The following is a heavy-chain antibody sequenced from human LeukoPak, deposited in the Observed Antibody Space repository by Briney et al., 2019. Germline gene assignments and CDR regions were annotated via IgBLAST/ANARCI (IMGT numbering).Heavy chain of an antibody. V-gene: IGHV4-59*01. CDR1: GGSTSGYY. CDR2: IYYSGST. CDR3: ARGWDGIAVAGSFDY. D-gene: IGHD6-19*01. Sequence: PSETLSLTCTVSGGSTSGYYWSWIRQPPGKGLEWIGDIYYSGSTNYNPYLTSRVTISVDTSKNQFSLKLNSVTAADTAVYYCARGWDGIAVAGSFDYWGQGTLVTVSS. J-gene: IGHJ4*02.